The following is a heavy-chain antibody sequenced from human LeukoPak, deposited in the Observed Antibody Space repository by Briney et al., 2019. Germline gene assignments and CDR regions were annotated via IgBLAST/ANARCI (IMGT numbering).Heavy chain of an antibody. J-gene: IGHJ4*02. V-gene: IGHV4-34*01. CDR2: VNHSGYT. CDR1: GTSFSSYY. CDR3: ARMTTGHDF. D-gene: IGHD4-17*01. Sequence: SETLSLTCAVSGTSFSSYYWSWIRQPPGKGLEWIGEVNHSGYTNDNPSLKSRVTMSVDTSKNQFSLMLRSVTAADTGVYFCARMTTGHDFWGQGTLVTVSS.